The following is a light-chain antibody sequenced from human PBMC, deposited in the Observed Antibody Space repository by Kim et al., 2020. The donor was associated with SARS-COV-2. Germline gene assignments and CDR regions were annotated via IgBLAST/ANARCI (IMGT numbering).Light chain of an antibody. CDR3: QQFGSSAGISAWT. V-gene: IGKV3-20*01. Sequence: EIVLTQSPDTLSLSPGERATLSCRAGQSVSSSFLAWYQQQPGQAPRLLIYGASNRATGIPDRFSGSGSGTDFTLTINRLEPEDFAVYYCQQFGSSAGISAWTFGQGTKVEIK. J-gene: IGKJ1*01. CDR1: QSVSSSF. CDR2: GAS.